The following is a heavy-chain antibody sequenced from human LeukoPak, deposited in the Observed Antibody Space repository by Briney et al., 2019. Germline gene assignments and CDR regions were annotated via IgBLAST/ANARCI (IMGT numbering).Heavy chain of an antibody. V-gene: IGHV5-10-1*01. CDR3: ARRGYSYETHYDY. CDR2: IDPSDSYT. Sequence: GESLKISCKVSGYSFASYWINWLRQMPGKGLEWMGMIDPSDSYTNYSPSFQGHVTISADKSINTAYLQWSSLKASDTAMYYCARRGYSYETHYDYWGQGTLVTVSS. D-gene: IGHD5-18*01. CDR1: GYSFASYW. J-gene: IGHJ4*02.